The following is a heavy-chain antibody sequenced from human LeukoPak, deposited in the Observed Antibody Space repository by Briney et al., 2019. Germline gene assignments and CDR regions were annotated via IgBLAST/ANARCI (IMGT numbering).Heavy chain of an antibody. D-gene: IGHD3-9*01. J-gene: IGHJ4*02. CDR1: GGSISSYY. Sequence: SETLSLTCTVSGGSISSYYWCWIRQPAGKGLEWIGRIYTSGSTNYNPSLKSRVTMSVDTSKNQFSLKLSSVTAADTAVYYCARVRYDILTGYYIKDYWGQGTLVTVSS. CDR2: IYTSGST. CDR3: ARVRYDILTGYYIKDY. V-gene: IGHV4-4*07.